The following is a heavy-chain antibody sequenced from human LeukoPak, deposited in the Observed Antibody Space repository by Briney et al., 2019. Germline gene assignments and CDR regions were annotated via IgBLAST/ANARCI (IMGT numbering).Heavy chain of an antibody. Sequence: SQTLSLTCTVSGGSISSGSYYWSWIRQPAGKGLEWIGRIYTSGSTNYNPSLKSRVTISVDTSKNQFSLKLSSVTAADTAVYYCARIYATALWGQGTLVTVSS. D-gene: IGHD2-8*01. J-gene: IGHJ4*02. CDR2: IYTSGST. V-gene: IGHV4-61*02. CDR3: ARIYATAL. CDR1: GGSISSGSYY.